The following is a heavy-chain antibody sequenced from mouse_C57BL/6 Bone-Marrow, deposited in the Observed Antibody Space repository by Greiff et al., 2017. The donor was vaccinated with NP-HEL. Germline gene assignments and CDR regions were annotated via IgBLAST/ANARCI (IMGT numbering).Heavy chain of an antibody. CDR1: GYTFTSYW. V-gene: IGHV1-55*01. CDR3: ASRYYGSSYDAMDY. J-gene: IGHJ4*01. CDR2: IYPGSGST. D-gene: IGHD1-1*01. Sequence: QVQLQQSGAELVKPGASVKMSCKASGYTFTSYWITWVKQRPGQGLEWIGDIYPGSGSTNYNEKFKSKATLTVDTSSSTAYMQLSSLTSEDSAVYYCASRYYGSSYDAMDYWGQGTSVTVSS.